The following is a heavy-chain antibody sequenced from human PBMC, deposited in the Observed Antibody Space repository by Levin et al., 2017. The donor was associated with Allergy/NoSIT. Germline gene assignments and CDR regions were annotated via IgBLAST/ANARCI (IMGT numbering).Heavy chain of an antibody. CDR1: GFTFSSYW. CDR2: INSDGSST. Sequence: QAGGSLRLSCAASGFTFSSYWMHWVRQAPGKGLVWVSRINSDGSSTSYADSVKGRFTISRDNAKNTLYLQMNSLRAEDTAVYYCARDLIQADIVVGGRNYYYYGMDVWGQGTTVTVSS. J-gene: IGHJ6*02. CDR3: ARDLIQADIVVGGRNYYYYGMDV. D-gene: IGHD2-2*01. V-gene: IGHV3-74*01.